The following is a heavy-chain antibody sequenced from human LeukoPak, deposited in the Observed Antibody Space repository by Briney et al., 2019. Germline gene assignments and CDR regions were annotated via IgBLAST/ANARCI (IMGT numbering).Heavy chain of an antibody. CDR1: GGSFSGYY. CDR3: ARGVAAAGTDY. Sequence: SSETLSLTCAVYGGSFSGYYWSWIRQPPGKGLEWIGEINHSGSTNYSPSLKSRVTISVDTSKNQFSLKLSSVTAADTAVYYCARGVAAAGTDYWGQGTLVTVSS. D-gene: IGHD6-13*01. V-gene: IGHV4-34*01. CDR2: INHSGST. J-gene: IGHJ4*02.